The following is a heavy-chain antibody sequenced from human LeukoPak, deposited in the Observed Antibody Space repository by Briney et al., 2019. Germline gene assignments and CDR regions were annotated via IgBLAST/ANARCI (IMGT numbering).Heavy chain of an antibody. Sequence: GASVKVSCKTSGYTFTTHGISWVRRAPGQGLEWMGWISGYNGKTDCAQKLQGRVTITTDTSTSTAYMELSSLRSEDTAVYYCARDPPPRGYSGYARAFDIWGQGTMVTVSS. D-gene: IGHD5-12*01. J-gene: IGHJ3*02. CDR2: ISGYNGKT. CDR1: GYTFTTHG. V-gene: IGHV1-18*01. CDR3: ARDPPPRGYSGYARAFDI.